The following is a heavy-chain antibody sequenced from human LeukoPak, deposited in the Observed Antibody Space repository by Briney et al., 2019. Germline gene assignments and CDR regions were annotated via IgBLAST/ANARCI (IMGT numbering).Heavy chain of an antibody. CDR3: ARDHYDILTGYRKNFDY. Sequence: GGSLRLSCAASGFSVSTNYMNWVRQAPGKGLEWVSVIYSDGSTYYADSVKGRFTISRDNSKNTLYLQMNSLRAEDTAVYYCARDHYDILTGYRKNFDYWGQGTLVTVSS. J-gene: IGHJ4*02. V-gene: IGHV3-66*01. CDR2: IYSDGST. D-gene: IGHD3-9*01. CDR1: GFSVSTNY.